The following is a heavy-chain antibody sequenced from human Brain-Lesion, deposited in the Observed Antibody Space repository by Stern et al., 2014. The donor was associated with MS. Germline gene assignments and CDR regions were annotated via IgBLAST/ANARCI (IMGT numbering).Heavy chain of an antibody. J-gene: IGHJ4*02. Sequence: EVQLVESGAEVKKPGESLKISCKGSGYRFTRNWIGWVRQMPGKGLEWLGIIWPGDSDTRYSPSFQGQVTISADKSISTAYLQWSSLQASDTAMYYCARRGDSSSSGFDYWGQGTLVIVSS. CDR3: ARRGDSSSSGFDY. CDR1: GYRFTRNW. CDR2: IWPGDSDT. D-gene: IGHD6-6*01. V-gene: IGHV5-51*01.